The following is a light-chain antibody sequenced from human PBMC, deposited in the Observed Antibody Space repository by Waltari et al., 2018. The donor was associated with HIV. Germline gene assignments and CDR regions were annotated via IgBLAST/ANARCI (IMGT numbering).Light chain of an antibody. CDR2: DAS. CDR1: QDIKKY. V-gene: IGKV1-33*01. CDR3: PPYDVLLPVT. Sequence: DIQMNQSPSSLSASVGDRVNLTFQASQDIKKYLNWYQVQPGKPPKLLIYDASNLHAGVPSRFSGSGSVADFTLTITNIQPEDVGKYYCPPYDVLLPVTFCAGTQVVIK. J-gene: IGKJ4*01.